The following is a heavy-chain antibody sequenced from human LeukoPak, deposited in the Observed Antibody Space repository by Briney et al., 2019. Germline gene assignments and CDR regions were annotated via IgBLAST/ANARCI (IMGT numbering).Heavy chain of an antibody. J-gene: IGHJ1*01. V-gene: IGHV3-49*04. Sequence: GGSLRLSCTASGFTFGDYAMSWVRQAPGQGLEWVGFVRSKAFGGTTEYAASVKRRFTISRDDSKSIAYLQMNSLKTEDTAVYYCTRSYDRSGYYPGYFHHWGQGTLVTVSS. CDR3: TRSYDRSGYYPGYFHH. CDR1: GFTFGDYA. CDR2: VRSKAFGGTT. D-gene: IGHD3-22*01.